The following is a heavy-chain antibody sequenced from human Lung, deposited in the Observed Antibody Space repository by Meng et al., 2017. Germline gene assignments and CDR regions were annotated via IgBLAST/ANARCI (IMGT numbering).Heavy chain of an antibody. CDR1: GGSFSDYY. V-gene: IGHV4-34*01. CDR2: INHSGST. D-gene: IGHD4-11*01. J-gene: IGHJ4*02. CDR3: ARGPTTMAHDFDY. Sequence: QVQQQRWGAGLLKPPETLSLTCVVSGGSFSDYYWSWIRRPPGKGLEWIGEINHSGSTNYNPSLESRATISVDTSQNNLSLKLSSVTAADSAVYYCARGPTTMAHDFDYWGQGTLVTVSS.